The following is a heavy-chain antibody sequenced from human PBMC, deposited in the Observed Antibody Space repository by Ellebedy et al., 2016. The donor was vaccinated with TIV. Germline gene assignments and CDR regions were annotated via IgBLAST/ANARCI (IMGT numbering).Heavy chain of an antibody. D-gene: IGHD4-11*01. CDR3: ARDRTDYSTSFDL. Sequence: GESLKISXAASGFNFLDSTFHWVRQAPGKGLDWVSSITSSSRYIYYADSVKGRFTISRDNAKRTLSLQMNSLTAEDTAFYYCARDRTDYSTSFDLWGQGIMVTVSS. CDR2: ITSSSRYI. CDR1: GFNFLDST. J-gene: IGHJ4*02. V-gene: IGHV3-21*01.